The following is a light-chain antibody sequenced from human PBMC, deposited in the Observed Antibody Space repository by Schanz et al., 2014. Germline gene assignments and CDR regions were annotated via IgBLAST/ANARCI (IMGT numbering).Light chain of an antibody. Sequence: DIVMTQSSDSLAVSLGERATINCKSSQSVLYSSNNKNYLAWYQQKPGQPPKLLVYWASTRESGVTDRFSGRGSGKDFTLTISSLQAEDVAVYYCQQYYGLPLTFGGGTKVEIK. CDR3: QQYYGLPLT. CDR2: WAS. V-gene: IGKV4-1*01. CDR1: QSVLYSSNNKNY. J-gene: IGKJ4*01.